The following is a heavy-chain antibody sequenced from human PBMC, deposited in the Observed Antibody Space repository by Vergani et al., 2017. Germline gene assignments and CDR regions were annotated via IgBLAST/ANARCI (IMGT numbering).Heavy chain of an antibody. CDR2: IYTSEST. J-gene: IGHJ4*02. Sequence: QVQLQESGPGLVKPSETLSLTCIVSGGSISPYYWSWIRQPAGKGLEWIGRIYTSESTNYNPALKSRVTMSVDTYKNQFSLKLSSVTAADPAVYYCAREYSSSVGFLAYWGQGTLVTVSS. V-gene: IGHV4-4*07. CDR1: GGSISPYY. D-gene: IGHD6-6*01. CDR3: AREYSSSVGFLAY.